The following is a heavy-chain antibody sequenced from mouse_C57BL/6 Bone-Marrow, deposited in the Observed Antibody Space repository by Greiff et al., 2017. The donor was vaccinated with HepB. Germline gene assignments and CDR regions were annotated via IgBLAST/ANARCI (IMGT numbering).Heavy chain of an antibody. CDR2: ISYDGSN. Sequence: EVQLKESGPGLVKPSQSLSLTCSVTGYSITSGYYWNWIRQFPGNKLEWMGYISYDGSNNYNPSLKNRISITRDTSKNQFFLKLNSVTTEDTATYYCARDDYYFDYWGQGTTLTVSS. D-gene: IGHD2-4*01. V-gene: IGHV3-6*01. J-gene: IGHJ2*01. CDR3: ARDDYYFDY. CDR1: GYSITSGYY.